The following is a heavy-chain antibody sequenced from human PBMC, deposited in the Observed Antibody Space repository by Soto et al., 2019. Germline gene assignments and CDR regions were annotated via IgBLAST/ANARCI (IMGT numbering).Heavy chain of an antibody. CDR3: ARAPLPHYDSSGYSLGVVFDI. CDR1: GGSISSYY. D-gene: IGHD3-22*01. J-gene: IGHJ3*02. V-gene: IGHV4-59*12. CDR2: IYYSGST. Sequence: PSETLSLTCTVSGGSISSYYWSWIRQPPGKGLEWIGYIYYSGSTNYNPSLKSRVTISVDTSNNQLSLKLRSVTAADTAVYYCARAPLPHYDSSGYSLGVVFDIGGQGTRATVPS.